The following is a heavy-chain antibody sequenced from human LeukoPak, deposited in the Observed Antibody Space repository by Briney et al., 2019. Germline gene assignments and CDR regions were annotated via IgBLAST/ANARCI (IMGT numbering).Heavy chain of an antibody. CDR1: GFTFSSYA. CDR3: ARASGDAYYYYYMDV. CDR2: ISYDGSNK. J-gene: IGHJ6*03. D-gene: IGHD7-27*01. V-gene: IGHV3-30*01. Sequence: PGRSQRLSCAASGFTFSSYAMHWVRQAPGKGLEWVAVISYDGSNKYYADSVKGRFTISRDNSKNTLYLQMNSLRAEDTAVYYCARASGDAYYYYYMDVWGKGTTVTVSS.